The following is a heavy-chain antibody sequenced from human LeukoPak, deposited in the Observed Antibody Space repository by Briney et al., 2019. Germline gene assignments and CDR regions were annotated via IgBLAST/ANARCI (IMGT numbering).Heavy chain of an antibody. V-gene: IGHV1-2*02. CDR1: GYTFTGYY. CDR2: INPNSGGT. Sequence: ASVKVSCKASGYTFTGYYMHWVRQAPGQGLEWMGWINPNSGGTNYAQKFQGRVTMTRDTSISTAYMELSRLRSDDTAVYYCARDRGRDYDFWSGYLGGYNWFDPWGQGTLVTVSS. J-gene: IGHJ5*02. CDR3: ARDRGRDYDFWSGYLGGYNWFDP. D-gene: IGHD3-3*01.